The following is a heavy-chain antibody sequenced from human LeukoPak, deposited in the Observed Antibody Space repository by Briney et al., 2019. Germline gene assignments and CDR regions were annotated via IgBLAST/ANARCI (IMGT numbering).Heavy chain of an antibody. V-gene: IGHV3-11*06. J-gene: IGHJ4*02. Sequence: GGSLRLSCAASGFTFSDYYMSWIRQAPGKGLEWVSYISSSSSYTNYADSVKGRFTISRDNAKNSLYLQMNSLRAEDTAVYYCASPAIRGYSYGYGYWGQGTLVTVSP. D-gene: IGHD5-18*01. CDR2: ISSSSSYT. CDR3: ASPAIRGYSYGYGY. CDR1: GFTFSDYY.